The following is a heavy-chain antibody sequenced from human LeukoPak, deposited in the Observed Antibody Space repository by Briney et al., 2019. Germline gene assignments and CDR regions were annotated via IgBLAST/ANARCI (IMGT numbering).Heavy chain of an antibody. Sequence: GGSLRLSCAASGFTFSSYEMNWVRQAPGKGLEWVSYISSSGSTIYYADSVKGRFTVSRDYTKNSLYLQMNSLRVEDTAVYYCAKVAKYYYGPETYYFFEQWGQGTPVTASS. CDR3: AKVAKYYYGPETYYFFEQ. J-gene: IGHJ4*02. V-gene: IGHV3-48*03. D-gene: IGHD3-10*01. CDR2: ISSSGSTI. CDR1: GFTFSSYE.